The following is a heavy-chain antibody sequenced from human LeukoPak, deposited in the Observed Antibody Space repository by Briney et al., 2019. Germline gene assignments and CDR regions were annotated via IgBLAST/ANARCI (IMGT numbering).Heavy chain of an antibody. CDR1: GGSISSYY. D-gene: IGHD2-2*01. Sequence: TSETLSLTCTVSGGSISSYYWSWIRQPPGKGLEWIGYIYYSGSTNYNPSLKSRVTISVDTSKNQFSLKLSSVTAADTAVYYCARAGYCSSTSCYFDYWVQGTLVTVSS. V-gene: IGHV4-59*01. CDR3: ARAGYCSSTSCYFDY. CDR2: IYYSGST. J-gene: IGHJ4*02.